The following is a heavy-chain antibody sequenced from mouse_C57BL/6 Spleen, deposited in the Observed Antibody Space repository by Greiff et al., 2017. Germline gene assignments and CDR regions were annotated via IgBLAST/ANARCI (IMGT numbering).Heavy chain of an antibody. V-gene: IGHV1-69*01. CDR1: GYTFTSYW. CDR2: IDPSDSST. J-gene: IGHJ2*01. CDR3: ARAFPNFHFDY. D-gene: IGHD4-1*01. Sequence: QVQLQQPGAELVMPGASVKLSCKASGYTFTSYWMHWVKQRPGQGLEWIGEIDPSDSSTNYNQKFKGKSTLTVDKSSSTAYMQLSSLTSEDSAVYYCARAFPNFHFDYWGQGTTLTVSS.